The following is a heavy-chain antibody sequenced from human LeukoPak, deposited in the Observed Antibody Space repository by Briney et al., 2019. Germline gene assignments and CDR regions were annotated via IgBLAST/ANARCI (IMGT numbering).Heavy chain of an antibody. J-gene: IGHJ4*02. CDR3: ATGPTWIQSYYFDY. Sequence: ASVKVSCRVSGYTLTELSMHWVRQAPGKGLEWMGGFDPEDGETIYAQKFQGRVTMTEDTSTDTAYMELSSLRSEDTAVYYCATGPTWIQSYYFDYWGQGTLVTVSS. V-gene: IGHV1-24*01. D-gene: IGHD5-18*01. CDR2: FDPEDGET. CDR1: GYTLTELS.